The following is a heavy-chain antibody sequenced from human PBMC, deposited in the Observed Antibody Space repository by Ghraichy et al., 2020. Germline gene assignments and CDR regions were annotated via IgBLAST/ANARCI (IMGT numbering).Heavy chain of an antibody. D-gene: IGHD6-13*01. CDR3: ARGLGSSWYIYYYYYGMDV. Sequence: ASVKVSCKASGYTFTNYDINWVRQATGQGLEWMGWMNPNSGNTGYAQKFQGRVTITRNTSISTAYMELSSLRSEDTAVYYCARGLGSSWYIYYYYYGMDVWGQGTTVTVSS. V-gene: IGHV1-8*03. J-gene: IGHJ6*02. CDR2: MNPNSGNT. CDR1: GYTFTNYD.